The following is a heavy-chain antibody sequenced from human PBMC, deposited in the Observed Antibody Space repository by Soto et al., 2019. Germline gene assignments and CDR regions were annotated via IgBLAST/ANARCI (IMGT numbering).Heavy chain of an antibody. CDR3: ASMVRGAIGSYFDY. CDR2: IYYSGST. CDR1: GGSISSGDYY. V-gene: IGHV4-30-4*01. D-gene: IGHD3-10*01. J-gene: IGHJ4*02. Sequence: SETLSLTCTVSGGSISSGDYYWSWIRQPPGKGLEWIGYIYYSGSTYYNPSLKSRVTISVDTSKNQFSLKLSSVTAADTAVYYCASMVRGAIGSYFDYWGQGTLVTVS.